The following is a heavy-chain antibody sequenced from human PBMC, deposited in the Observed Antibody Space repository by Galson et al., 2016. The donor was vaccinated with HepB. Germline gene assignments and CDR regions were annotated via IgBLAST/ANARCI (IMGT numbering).Heavy chain of an antibody. J-gene: IGHJ4*02. CDR1: GVSISSGGYY. CDR3: ARVTKGGSGNNFDD. D-gene: IGHD3-3*01. CDR2: IYYSGST. V-gene: IGHV4-31*03. Sequence: TLSLTCTVSGVSISSGGYYWSWIRQHPGKGLEWIGYIYYSGSTFYNPSLKSRVTISVDTSKNQFSLKLNSVTAADTAVYYCARVTKGGSGNNFDDWGQGTLVTVSS.